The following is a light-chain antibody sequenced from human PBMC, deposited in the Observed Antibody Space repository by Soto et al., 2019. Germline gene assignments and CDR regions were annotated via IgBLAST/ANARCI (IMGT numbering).Light chain of an antibody. CDR2: SNN. Sequence: QSALTQPPSASGTPGQRVTISCSGSSSNIGSDPVNWYQQLPGTAPKLLIYSNNQRPSGVPDRFSGSKSGTSASLAISGLQSEDEADYYCAAWDDSLNGVVFGGGTKVTVL. J-gene: IGLJ2*01. V-gene: IGLV1-44*01. CDR1: SSNIGSDP. CDR3: AAWDDSLNGVV.